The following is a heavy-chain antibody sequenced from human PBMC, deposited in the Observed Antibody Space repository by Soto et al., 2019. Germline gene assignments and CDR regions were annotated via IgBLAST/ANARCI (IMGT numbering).Heavy chain of an antibody. CDR1: GFTFDDYA. V-gene: IGHV3-9*01. CDR2: ITWNSGRR. Sequence: EMQAVESGGGLVQPGRSLRLSCAASGFTFDDYAMHWVRQAPGKGLEWVSGITWNSGRRDYADSVKGRFTISRDNAKNSLYLQMNSLRAEDTALYYCAKDRPWGGGFDYYGMDVWGQGTTVTVSS. J-gene: IGHJ6*02. CDR3: AKDRPWGGGFDYYGMDV. D-gene: IGHD3-16*01.